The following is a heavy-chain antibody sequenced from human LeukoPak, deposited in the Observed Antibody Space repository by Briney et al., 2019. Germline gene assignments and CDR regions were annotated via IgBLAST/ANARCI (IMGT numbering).Heavy chain of an antibody. CDR3: AKEHLKYANDNRGSFDY. Sequence: GGSLRLSCTGSGFTFGDYAMSWVRQAPGKGLEWLSVITRGGSPYYADSVKGRFTISRDNARNTVYLQLNSLRNEDTALYYCAKEHLKYANDNRGSFDYWGQGTLVTVSS. CDR1: GFTFGDYA. J-gene: IGHJ4*02. V-gene: IGHV3-23*01. CDR2: ITRGGSP. D-gene: IGHD3-22*01.